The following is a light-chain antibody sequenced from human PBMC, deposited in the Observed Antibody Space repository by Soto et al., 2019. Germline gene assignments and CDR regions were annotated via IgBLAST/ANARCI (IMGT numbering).Light chain of an antibody. Sequence: EIVLTQSPGTLSLSPGERATLSCRASQSVSGSYLAWYQQRPGQAPRLLIYGASSGATGIPDRFSGSGSGTDFTLTISRLEPEDFAVYYCQQYGSTPLTFGGGTEVEIK. V-gene: IGKV3-20*01. CDR3: QQYGSTPLT. CDR1: QSVSGSY. J-gene: IGKJ4*01. CDR2: GAS.